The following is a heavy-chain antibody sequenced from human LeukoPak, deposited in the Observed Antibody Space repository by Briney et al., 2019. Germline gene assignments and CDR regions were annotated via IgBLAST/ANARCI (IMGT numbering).Heavy chain of an antibody. Sequence: SETLSLTCAVYGESFSGYYWSWIRQPPGKGLEWIGEINHSGSTNYNPSLKSRVTTSVDTSKNQFSLKLSSVTAADTAVYYCARGSYYYGSGTKYNWFDPWGQGTLVTVSS. CDR1: GESFSGYY. V-gene: IGHV4-34*01. CDR2: INHSGST. CDR3: ARGSYYYGSGTKYNWFDP. D-gene: IGHD3-10*01. J-gene: IGHJ5*02.